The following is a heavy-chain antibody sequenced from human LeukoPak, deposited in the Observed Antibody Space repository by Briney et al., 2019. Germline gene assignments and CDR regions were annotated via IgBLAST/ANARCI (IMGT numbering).Heavy chain of an antibody. CDR2: INPNSGGT. CDR3: ARDQRSYYDSSGYYRRYNWFDP. V-gene: IGHV1-2*02. J-gene: IGHJ5*02. Sequence: ASVKVSCKASGYTFTGYYMHWVRQAPGQGLEWMGWINPNSGGTNYAQKFQGRVTMTRDTSISTAYMELSRLRSDDTAVYYCARDQRSYYDSSGYYRRYNWFDPWGQGTLVTVSS. CDR1: GYTFTGYY. D-gene: IGHD3-22*01.